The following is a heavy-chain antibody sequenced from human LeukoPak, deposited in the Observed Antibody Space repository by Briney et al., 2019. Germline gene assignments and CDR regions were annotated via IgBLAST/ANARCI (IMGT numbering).Heavy chain of an antibody. CDR2: INHSGST. D-gene: IGHD3-16*01. CDR1: GGSFSGYY. J-gene: IGHJ4*02. Sequence: PSETLSLTCAVYGGSFSGYYWSWIRQPPGKGREWIGEINHSGSTNYNPSPKSRVTISVDTSKNQFSLKLSSVTAADTAVYYCARGYRGSQGADMITTMRPLNIFDYWGQGTLVTVSS. V-gene: IGHV4-34*01. CDR3: ARGYRGSQGADMITTMRPLNIFDY.